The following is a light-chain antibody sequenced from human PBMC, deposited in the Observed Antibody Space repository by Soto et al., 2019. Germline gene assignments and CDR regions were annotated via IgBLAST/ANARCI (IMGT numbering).Light chain of an antibody. V-gene: IGLV2-23*03. CDR2: EGT. CDR3: CSFVGSSTVVV. Sequence: QSALTQPVSVSGSPGQSITISYTGTSSYILVSWYQLHPGKLPKLIIYEGTKRASGVSNRFSGSGSGNTASLTISGLQAEDEADYYCCSFVGSSTVVVFGGGTQLTVL. J-gene: IGLJ7*01. CDR1: SSYIL.